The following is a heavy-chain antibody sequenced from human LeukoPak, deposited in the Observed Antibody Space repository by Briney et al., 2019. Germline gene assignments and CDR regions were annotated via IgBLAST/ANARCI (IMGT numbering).Heavy chain of an antibody. CDR3: ASEYCSGGSCYFDY. D-gene: IGHD2-15*01. CDR1: GYTFTGYY. CDR2: INPNSGGT. J-gene: IGHJ4*02. V-gene: IGHV1-2*02. Sequence: GASVKVSCKASGYTFTGYYMHWVRQAPGQGLEGMGWINPNSGGTNYAQKFQGRVTMTRDTSISTAYMELSRLRSDDTAVYYCASEYCSGGSCYFDYWGQGTLVTVSS.